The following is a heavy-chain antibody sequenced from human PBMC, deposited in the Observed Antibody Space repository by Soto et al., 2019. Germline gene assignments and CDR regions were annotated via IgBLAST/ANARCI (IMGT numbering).Heavy chain of an antibody. D-gene: IGHD2-15*01. Sequence: QVQLQESCPGLVKPSQTLSLTCAVSGGSISSGGYSWHWIRQLPGRGLEWVGYIYYSVSTYYNRSLKSRVTISVDTSKNQFSLKLSSVTAADTAVYYCARGPRGYCSGGSCSFDYWGRGTLVTVS. V-gene: IGHV4-31*11. CDR3: ARGPRGYCSGGSCSFDY. CDR1: GGSISSGGYS. CDR2: IYYSVST. J-gene: IGHJ4*02.